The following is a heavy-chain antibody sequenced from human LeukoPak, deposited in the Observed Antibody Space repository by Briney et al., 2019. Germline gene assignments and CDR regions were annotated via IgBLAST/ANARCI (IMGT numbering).Heavy chain of an antibody. CDR1: GFTVSSNY. Sequence: GGSLRLSCAASGFTVSSNYMSWVRQAPGKGLEWVSVIYSGGSTYYADSVKGRFTISRDNSKNTLYLQMNSLRAEDTAVYYCARGVAVDAFDIWGQGTMVTVSS. CDR3: ARGVAVDAFDI. V-gene: IGHV3-53*01. J-gene: IGHJ3*02. D-gene: IGHD3-3*01. CDR2: IYSGGST.